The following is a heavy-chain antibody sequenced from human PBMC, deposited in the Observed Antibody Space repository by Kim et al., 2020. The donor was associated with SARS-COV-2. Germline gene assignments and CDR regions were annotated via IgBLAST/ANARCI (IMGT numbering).Heavy chain of an antibody. V-gene: IGHV1-18*01. D-gene: IGHD3-10*01. J-gene: IGHJ4*02. Sequence: NYAQKLQGRVTMTTDTSTSTAYMELRSLRSDDTAVYYCARGWFGELFFDYWGQGTLVTVSS. CDR3: ARGWFGELFFDY.